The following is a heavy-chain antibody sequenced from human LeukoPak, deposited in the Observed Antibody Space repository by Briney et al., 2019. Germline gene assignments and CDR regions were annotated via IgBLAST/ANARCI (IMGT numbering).Heavy chain of an antibody. Sequence: GGSLRLSCAASGFTFSSYGMHWVRQAPGKGLEWVAVISYDGSNKYYADSVKGRFTISRDNSKNTLYLQMNSLRAEDTAVYYCAAPGINYDILTGYYIGAFDIWGQGTMVTVSS. CDR1: GFTFSSYG. D-gene: IGHD3-9*01. CDR3: AAPGINYDILTGYYIGAFDI. J-gene: IGHJ3*02. V-gene: IGHV3-30*03. CDR2: ISYDGSNK.